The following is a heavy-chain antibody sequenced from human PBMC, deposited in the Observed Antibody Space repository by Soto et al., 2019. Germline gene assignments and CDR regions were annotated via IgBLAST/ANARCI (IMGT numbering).Heavy chain of an antibody. Sequence: SETLSLTCSVSGGSVNSGGYTWSWIRQPPGKGLEWIGFISPSGSPAYNPSLKSRVTISVDRSNNQISLELSSVTAADTAVYYCARGVLAWGPGTLVAVSS. CDR2: ISPSGSP. CDR3: ARGVLA. CDR1: GGSVNSGGYT. V-gene: IGHV4-30-2*01. D-gene: IGHD2-8*01. J-gene: IGHJ5*02.